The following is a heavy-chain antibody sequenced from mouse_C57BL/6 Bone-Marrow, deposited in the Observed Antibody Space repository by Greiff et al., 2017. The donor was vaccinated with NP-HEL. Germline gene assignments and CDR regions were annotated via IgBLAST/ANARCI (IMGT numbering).Heavy chain of an antibody. V-gene: IGHV1-59*01. J-gene: IGHJ2*01. D-gene: IGHD2-3*01. CDR3: ADDGYYGYFDY. CDR2: IAPSDSST. Sequence: QVQLQQPGAELVRPGPSVKLSCKASGYTFTSYWMHWVKQRPGQGLEWIGVIAPSDSSTNYNQKFKGKATLNVDTDSSTAYMQLSSLTSEDSAVYYCADDGYYGYFDYWGQGTTLTVSS. CDR1: GYTFTSYW.